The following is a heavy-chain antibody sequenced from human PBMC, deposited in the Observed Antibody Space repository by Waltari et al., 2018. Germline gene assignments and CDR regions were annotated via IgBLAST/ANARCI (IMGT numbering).Heavy chain of an antibody. J-gene: IGHJ5*02. D-gene: IGHD2-2*01. V-gene: IGHV1-8*01. CDR3: ARRSGDIVVVPAAMNVLSWFDP. CDR1: GYTFTSYD. Sequence: QVQLVQSGAEVKKPGASVKVSCKASGYTFTSYDINWLRQATGHGLEWMGWMNPNSGNTGYAQKFQGKVTMTRNNSLSTAYMEPSSLRSEETAVYYWARRSGDIVVVPAAMNVLSWFDPWGQGTLVTVSS. CDR2: MNPNSGNT.